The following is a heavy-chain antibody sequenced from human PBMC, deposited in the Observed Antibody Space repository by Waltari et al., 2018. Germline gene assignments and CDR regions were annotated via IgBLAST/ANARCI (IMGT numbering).Heavy chain of an antibody. Sequence: EVQVVESGGGLVQPGGCLRLPCGATGLTHSRAWMPWVGNVPGKGLESVADTIPDGSQTSYLHSVRGRFLVSRDNTKNLVYLEMNSVTADDTAVYYCTRDIGYKCFDYWGQGTLVTVAS. CDR3: TRDIGYKCFDY. CDR2: TIPDGSQT. J-gene: IGHJ4*02. CDR1: GLTHSRAW. D-gene: IGHD3-10*01. V-gene: IGHV3-7*03.